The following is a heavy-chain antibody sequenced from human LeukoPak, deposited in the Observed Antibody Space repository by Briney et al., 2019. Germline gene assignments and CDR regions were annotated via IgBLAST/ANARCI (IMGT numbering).Heavy chain of an antibody. CDR2: ISSSSSYI. J-gene: IGHJ4*02. CDR3: ARGRGGFAVDY. D-gene: IGHD3-10*01. CDR1: GFTFSSYS. Sequence: PGGSLRLSCAASGFTFSSYSMNWVRRAPGKGLEWVSSISSSSSYIYYADSVKGRFTISRDNAKNSLYLQMNSLRAEDTAVYYCARGRGGFAVDYWGQGTLVTVSS. V-gene: IGHV3-21*01.